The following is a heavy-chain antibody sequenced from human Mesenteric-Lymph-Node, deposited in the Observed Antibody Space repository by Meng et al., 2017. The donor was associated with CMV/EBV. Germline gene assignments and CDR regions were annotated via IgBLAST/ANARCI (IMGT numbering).Heavy chain of an antibody. Sequence: SVKVSCKASGGTFSNLAFSWVRQAPGQGLEWMGGFIPILSSPKYAQRFQGRVTITTDEFTSTAYMELRTLRTDDTAVYYCARDLREYQLLNDWYFDLWGPGTLVTVSS. CDR1: GGTFSNLA. CDR2: FIPILSSP. D-gene: IGHD2-2*01. V-gene: IGHV1-69*05. J-gene: IGHJ2*01. CDR3: ARDLREYQLLNDWYFDL.